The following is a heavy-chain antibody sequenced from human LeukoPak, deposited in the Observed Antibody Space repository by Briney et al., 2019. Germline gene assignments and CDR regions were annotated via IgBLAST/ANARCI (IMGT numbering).Heavy chain of an antibody. D-gene: IGHD3-10*01. J-gene: IGHJ5*02. CDR1: GYTFTSYY. CDR2: INPSGGST. CDR3: ARANMVRGVGSFFDRNWFDP. Sequence: ASVKVSCKASGYTFTSYYMHWVRQAPGQGLEWMGIINPSGGSTSYAQKFQGRVTMTRDMSTSTVYMGLSSLRSDDTAVYYCARANMVRGVGSFFDRNWFDPWGQGTLVTVSS. V-gene: IGHV1-46*01.